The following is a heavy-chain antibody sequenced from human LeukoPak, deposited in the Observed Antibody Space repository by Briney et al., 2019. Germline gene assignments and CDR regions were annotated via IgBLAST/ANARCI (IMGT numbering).Heavy chain of an antibody. Sequence: GGSLRLSCAASGFTFSSYTMNWVRQAPGKGLEWVSSISSSSDYIHYADSVKGRFTISRDNAQNSLYLQINSLRVEDTAVYYCARDPEKIAAVASRAFDIWGQGTMVTVSS. J-gene: IGHJ3*02. CDR3: ARDPEKIAAVASRAFDI. V-gene: IGHV3-21*01. CDR2: ISSSSDYI. D-gene: IGHD6-19*01. CDR1: GFTFSSYT.